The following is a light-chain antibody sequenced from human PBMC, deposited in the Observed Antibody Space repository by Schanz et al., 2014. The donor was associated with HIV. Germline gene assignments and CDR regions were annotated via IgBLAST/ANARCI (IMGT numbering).Light chain of an antibody. V-gene: IGLV2-14*03. CDR3: GSYANTDTVL. Sequence: SALTQPASVSWPPGQSITFSCTGGGSEFGPSLSVSWYQQHPGKAPKLILYDDTQRPSEYSDRFSGSKSGNTASLTISGLQAEDEADYYCGSYANTDTVLFGGGTKLTVL. CDR2: DDT. J-gene: IGLJ2*01. CDR1: GSEFGPSLS.